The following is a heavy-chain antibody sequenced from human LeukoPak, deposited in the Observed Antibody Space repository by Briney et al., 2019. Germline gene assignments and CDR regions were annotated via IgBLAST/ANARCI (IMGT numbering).Heavy chain of an antibody. CDR3: ARSGPYSSSWYDY. Sequence: SETLSLTCAVYGGSFSGYYWSWIRQPPGKGLEWIGEINHSGSTNYHPSLKSRVTISVDTSKSQFSLKLSSVTAADTAVYYCARSGPYSSSWYDYWGQGTLVTVSS. CDR2: INHSGST. CDR1: GGSFSGYY. J-gene: IGHJ4*02. D-gene: IGHD6-13*01. V-gene: IGHV4-34*01.